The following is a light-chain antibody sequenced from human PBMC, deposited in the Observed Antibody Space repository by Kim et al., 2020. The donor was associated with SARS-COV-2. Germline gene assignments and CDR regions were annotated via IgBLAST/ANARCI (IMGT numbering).Light chain of an antibody. J-gene: IGLJ1*01. CDR2: EVS. Sequence: QSALTQPPSASGSPGQSVTISCTGTSSDVGAYNYVSWYQQHPGKAPKLMIYEVSERPSGVPDRFSGSKSGNTASLTVSGLQAEDEADYYCSSYASSNTYVFGGGTKVTVL. CDR3: SSYASSNTYV. V-gene: IGLV2-8*01. CDR1: SSDVGAYNY.